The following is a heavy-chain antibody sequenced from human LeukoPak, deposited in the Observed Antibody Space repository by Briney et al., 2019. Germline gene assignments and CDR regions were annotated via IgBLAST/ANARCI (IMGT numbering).Heavy chain of an antibody. Sequence: SETLSLTCTISGGSISSSYSYWGWIRQPPGKGLEWIGNIYYSGSTYYNPSLKSRVTISVDTSKNHFSLKLNSVTAADTAVYYCAKPSNYYGSATDAFDFWGQGTMVTVSS. CDR2: IYYSGST. D-gene: IGHD3-10*01. CDR1: GGSISSSYSY. V-gene: IGHV4-39*07. J-gene: IGHJ3*01. CDR3: AKPSNYYGSATDAFDF.